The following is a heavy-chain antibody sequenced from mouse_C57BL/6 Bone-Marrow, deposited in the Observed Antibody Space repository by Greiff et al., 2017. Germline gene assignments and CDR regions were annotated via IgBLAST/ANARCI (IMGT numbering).Heavy chain of an antibody. V-gene: IGHV1-15*01. Sequence: VKLQESGAELVRPGASVTLSCKASGYTFTDYEMHWVKQTPVHGLEWIGAIDPETGGTAYNQKFKGKAILTADKSSSTAYMELRSLTSEDSAVYYCTRYPSYYYGSSAWFAYWGQGTLVTVSA. CDR3: TRYPSYYYGSSAWFAY. CDR1: GYTFTDYE. J-gene: IGHJ3*01. CDR2: IDPETGGT. D-gene: IGHD1-1*01.